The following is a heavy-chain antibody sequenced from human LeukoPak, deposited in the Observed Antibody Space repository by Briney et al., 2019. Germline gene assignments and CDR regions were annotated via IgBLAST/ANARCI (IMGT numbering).Heavy chain of an antibody. Sequence: SETLSLTCTVPGGSISSGGYYWSWIRQHPGKGLEWIGYIHHSGSTYYNPSLKSRLIISLDTSKNQFSLKLNSVTAADTAVYYCANYGSGSYRFDPWGQGTLVTVSP. D-gene: IGHD3-10*01. CDR2: IHHSGST. CDR3: ANYGSGSYRFDP. CDR1: GGSISSGGYY. J-gene: IGHJ5*02. V-gene: IGHV4-31*03.